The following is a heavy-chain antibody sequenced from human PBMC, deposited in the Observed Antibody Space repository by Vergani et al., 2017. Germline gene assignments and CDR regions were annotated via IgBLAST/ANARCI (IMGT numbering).Heavy chain of an antibody. V-gene: IGHV4-61*02. CDR1: GVPINSHNYY. CDR2: IHTSGST. CDR3: ARASCLDGSCYKTRFDY. D-gene: IGHD3-22*01. J-gene: IGHJ4*02. Sequence: QVQLQESGPGLVKPSQTLSLTFTVSGVPINSHNYYWSWIRQPAGKGLGWIGRIHTSGSTNYNPSLKSRVTMSEDTSKNQFSLNLTSVTAADTAVYFCARASCLDGSCYKTRFDYWGQGILVTVSS.